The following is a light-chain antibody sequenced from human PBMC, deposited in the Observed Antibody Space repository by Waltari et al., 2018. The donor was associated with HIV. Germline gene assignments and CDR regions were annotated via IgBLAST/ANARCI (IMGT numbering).Light chain of an antibody. CDR2: AVT. V-gene: IGKV1-39*01. J-gene: IGKJ2*01. CDR3: QQNDNVPYT. Sequence: DIQLTQSPSSLSAFVGDTVTITCRASQSLTNWLNWYQQKPGKAPKLLIFAVTMYDTGVPSRFSGGGSGTEFTLTINSLRPDDFGTYYCQQNDNVPYTFGQGTRLDMK. CDR1: QSLTNW.